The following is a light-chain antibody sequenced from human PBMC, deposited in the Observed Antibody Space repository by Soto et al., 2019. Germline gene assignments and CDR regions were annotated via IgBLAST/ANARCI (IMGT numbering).Light chain of an antibody. CDR3: QQYGSSPMT. CDR1: QNVNSN. J-gene: IGKJ5*01. CDR2: GAS. V-gene: IGKV3-15*01. Sequence: ELVMTQSPASLSVSPGERATLSCRASQNVNSNLAWYQQKPGQAPRFLIYGASTRATGIPARFSGSGSGTEFTLTISSLQSEDFAVYYCQQYGSSPMTFGQGTRLEI.